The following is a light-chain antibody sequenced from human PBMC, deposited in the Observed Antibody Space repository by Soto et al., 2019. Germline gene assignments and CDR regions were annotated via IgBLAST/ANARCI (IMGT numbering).Light chain of an antibody. CDR3: QQRSNWPPIT. J-gene: IGKJ5*01. Sequence: EIVLTQSPVTLSLSPGERATLSCRASQSVSSYLAWYQQKPGQAPRLLVYDASNRATGIPARFSGIVSGTDFTLTISSLEPEDFSVYYGQQRSNWPPITFGQGTRLEIK. CDR2: DAS. CDR1: QSVSSY. V-gene: IGKV3-11*01.